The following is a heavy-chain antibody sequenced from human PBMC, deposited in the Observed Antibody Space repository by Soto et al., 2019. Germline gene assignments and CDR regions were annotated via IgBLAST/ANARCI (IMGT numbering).Heavy chain of an antibody. CDR1: GDTFNTYT. J-gene: IGHJ4*02. Sequence: QVPLVQSGAEVKKPGSSVKVSCKVSGDTFNTYTISWERQAPGQGLEWMGRIIPILAVTTYSRKFQGRLSITADESTSTAYMEVSSLRSEDTAIYYCAARYCSAATCFNPGAYWGQGTLVAVSS. V-gene: IGHV1-69*02. CDR3: AARYCSAATCFNPGAY. D-gene: IGHD2-8*02. CDR2: IIPILAVT.